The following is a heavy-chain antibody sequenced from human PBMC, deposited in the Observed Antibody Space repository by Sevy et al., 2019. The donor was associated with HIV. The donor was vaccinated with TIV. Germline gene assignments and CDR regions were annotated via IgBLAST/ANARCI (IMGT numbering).Heavy chain of an antibody. CDR3: ARVTSCGGDCYFLEY. J-gene: IGHJ4*02. D-gene: IGHD2-21*02. CDR2: INPSGGYT. V-gene: IGHV1-46*01. Sequence: ASVKVSCKASGYTFTSHYIYWVRQAPGQGLEWMALINPSGGYTVYAQKFQGRVSVTADTSTSTVYMDLGSLRSEDTAVYYCARVTSCGGDCYFLEYWGPGTLVTVSS. CDR1: GYTFTSHY.